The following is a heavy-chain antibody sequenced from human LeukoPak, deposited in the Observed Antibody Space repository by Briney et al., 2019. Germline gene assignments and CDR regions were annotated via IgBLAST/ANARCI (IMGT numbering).Heavy chain of an antibody. V-gene: IGHV3-15*01. Sequence: GGSLRLSWAASGFTFINAWMSWVRQAPGKRLEWVGRIKSKTGGGTTDYAAPVKGRFTISRDDSKNTLYLQMNSLKTEGTAVYYCTTDLNYYYYYMDVWGKGTTVTVSS. CDR3: TTDLNYYYYYMDV. CDR2: IKSKTGGGTT. J-gene: IGHJ6*03. CDR1: GFTFINAW.